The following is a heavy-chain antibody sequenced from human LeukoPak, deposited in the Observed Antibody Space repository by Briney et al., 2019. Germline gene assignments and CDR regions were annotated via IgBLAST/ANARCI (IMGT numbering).Heavy chain of an antibody. CDR1: GFTFDDYG. Sequence: GGSLRLSCAASGFTFDDYGMSWVRQAPGKGLEWVSGINWNGGSTGYADSVKGRFTISRDNAKNSLYLQMNSLRAEDTALYYCASTPSGGYYYYYMDAWGKGTAVTVSS. D-gene: IGHD5-12*01. CDR2: INWNGGST. V-gene: IGHV3-20*04. J-gene: IGHJ6*03. CDR3: ASTPSGGYYYYYMDA.